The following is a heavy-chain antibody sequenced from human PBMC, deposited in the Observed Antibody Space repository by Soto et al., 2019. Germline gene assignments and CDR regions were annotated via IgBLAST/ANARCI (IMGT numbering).Heavy chain of an antibody. J-gene: IGHJ5*02. Sequence: SETLSLTCSVSGASVMAYYWSWVRQPPGKGLEWIGYIYHTGSTFYNDSLKSRVTMSMDTSKNQLSLTLNSVTAADTAVYYCARESAGSGKNNWFDPWGQGTLVTVSS. CDR1: GASVMAYY. CDR3: ARESAGSGKNNWFDP. V-gene: IGHV4-59*02. CDR2: IYHTGST. D-gene: IGHD3-10*01.